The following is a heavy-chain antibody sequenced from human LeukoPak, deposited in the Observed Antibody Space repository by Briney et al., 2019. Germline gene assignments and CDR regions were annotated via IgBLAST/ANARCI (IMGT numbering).Heavy chain of an antibody. CDR3: ARDHSGSYYY. CDR1: GYTLTSYG. Sequence: AGVKVSCKASGYTLTSYGISWVGQAPGQGREWMGWISAYKGNTNYAQKLQGRVTMTTATSTSTAYMKLMSPSSDDAAVYPWARDHSGSYYYWGQGILVTASS. CDR2: ISAYKGNT. D-gene: IGHD1-26*01. V-gene: IGHV1-18*01. J-gene: IGHJ4*02.